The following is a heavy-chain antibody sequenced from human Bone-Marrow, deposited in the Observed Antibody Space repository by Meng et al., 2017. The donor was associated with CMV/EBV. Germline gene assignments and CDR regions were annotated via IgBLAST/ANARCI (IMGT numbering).Heavy chain of an antibody. J-gene: IGHJ4*02. CDR2: IRSSGSTI. Sequence: GGSLTLSCAPSGLTFNSYEMNWVRQAPGKGLEWVSYIRSSGSTIYYADSVKGRFTISRDNAKNSLYLQMNSLKAEDTAVYYCAWGRDDFWSGYSGYWGQGTLVTVSS. CDR1: GLTFNSYE. V-gene: IGHV3-48*03. D-gene: IGHD3-3*01. CDR3: AWGRDDFWSGYSGY.